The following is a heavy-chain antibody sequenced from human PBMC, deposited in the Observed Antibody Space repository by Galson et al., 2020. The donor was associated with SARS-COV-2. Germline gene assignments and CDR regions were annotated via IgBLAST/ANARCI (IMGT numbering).Heavy chain of an antibody. V-gene: IGHV4-30-4*01. CDR2: IYYSGST. Sequence: ASETLSLTCTVPGGSISSGDYYWSWIRQPPGKGLEWIGYIYYSGSTYYNPSLKSRVTISVDTSKNQFSLKLSSVTAADTAVYYCARYTYCSSTSCHYGMDVWGQGTTVTVSS. D-gene: IGHD2-2*01. CDR3: ARYTYCSSTSCHYGMDV. CDR1: GGSISSGDYY. J-gene: IGHJ6*02.